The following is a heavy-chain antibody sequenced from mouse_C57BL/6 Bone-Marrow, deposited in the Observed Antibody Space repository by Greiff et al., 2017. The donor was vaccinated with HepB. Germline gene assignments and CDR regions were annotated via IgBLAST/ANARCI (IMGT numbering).Heavy chain of an antibody. J-gene: IGHJ2*01. CDR2: INPSSGYT. CDR1: GYTFTSYW. CDR3: ARWDYDYDVFDY. V-gene: IGHV1-7*01. D-gene: IGHD2-4*01. Sequence: QVQLKESGAELAKPGASVKLSCKASGYTFTSYWMHWVNQRPGQGLEWIGYINPSSGYTKYNQKFKDKATLTADKSSSTAYMQLSSLTYEDSAVYYCARWDYDYDVFDYWGQGTTLTVSS.